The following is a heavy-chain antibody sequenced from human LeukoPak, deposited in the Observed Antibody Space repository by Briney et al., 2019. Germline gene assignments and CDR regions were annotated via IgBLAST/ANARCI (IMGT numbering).Heavy chain of an antibody. CDR2: ITSTGATI. CDR3: AGVLSSGYSPFDY. CDR1: GFTFSDYY. D-gene: IGHD3-22*01. V-gene: IGHV3-11*01. Sequence: PGGSLRLSCAASGFTFSDYYMTWIRQAPGKGLEWVSHITSTGATIYYADSVKGRFTIARDNAKNSLSLQMNSLRAEDTAVYFCAGVLSSGYSPFDYWGQGILVTVSS. J-gene: IGHJ4*02.